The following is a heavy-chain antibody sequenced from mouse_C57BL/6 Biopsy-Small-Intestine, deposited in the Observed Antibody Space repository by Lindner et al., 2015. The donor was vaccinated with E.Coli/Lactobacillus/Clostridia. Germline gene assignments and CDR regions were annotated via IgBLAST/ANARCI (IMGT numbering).Heavy chain of an antibody. CDR3: AATVVATPYYAMDY. J-gene: IGHJ4*01. Sequence: VQLQESGAELARPGASVKLSCKASGYTFTSYGISWVKQRTGQGLEWIGEIYPRSGNTYYNEKFKGKATLTADKSSSTAYMELRSLTSEDSAVYFCAATVVATPYYAMDYWGQRTSVTVSS. D-gene: IGHD1-1*01. V-gene: IGHV1-81*01. CDR1: GYTFTSYG. CDR2: IYPRSGNT.